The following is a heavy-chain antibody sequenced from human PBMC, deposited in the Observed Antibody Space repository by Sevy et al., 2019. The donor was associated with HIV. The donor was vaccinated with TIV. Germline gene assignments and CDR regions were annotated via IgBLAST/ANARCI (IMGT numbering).Heavy chain of an antibody. D-gene: IGHD5-18*01. J-gene: IGHJ6*03. Sequence: GGSLRLSCAAYGFTFSSYWMHWVRQAPGKGLVWVSRINSDGSSTSYADSVKGRFTISRDNAKNTLYLQMNSLRAEDTAVYYCGLQGYSYGHYYYYYYMDVWGKGTTVTVSS. CDR2: INSDGSST. V-gene: IGHV3-74*01. CDR1: GFTFSSYW. CDR3: GLQGYSYGHYYYYYYMDV.